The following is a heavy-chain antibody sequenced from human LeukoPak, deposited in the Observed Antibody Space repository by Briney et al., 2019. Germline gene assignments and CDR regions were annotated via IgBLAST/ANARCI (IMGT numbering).Heavy chain of an antibody. Sequence: SETLSLTCAVYGGSFSGYYWSWIRQPPGKGLEWIGEINHRGSTNYNPSLKSRVTISVDTSKNQFSLKLSSVTAADTAVYYCARVSSYGDYAIDYWGQGTLVTVSS. D-gene: IGHD4-17*01. CDR2: INHRGST. V-gene: IGHV4-34*01. J-gene: IGHJ4*02. CDR3: ARVSSYGDYAIDY. CDR1: GGSFSGYY.